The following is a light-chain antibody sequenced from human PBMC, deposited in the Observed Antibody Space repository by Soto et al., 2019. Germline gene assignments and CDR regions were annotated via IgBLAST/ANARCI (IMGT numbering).Light chain of an antibody. CDR1: QSVSSY. J-gene: IGKJ1*01. V-gene: IGKV3-11*01. Sequence: EIVLTQSPATLSLSPGERATLSCRASQSVSSYLAWYQQNPGQAPRLLIYDASNRATGIPARFSGSGSGTDFTLTISSLEPEDFAVYYCQQRSNWPLFGQGTKV. CDR2: DAS. CDR3: QQRSNWPL.